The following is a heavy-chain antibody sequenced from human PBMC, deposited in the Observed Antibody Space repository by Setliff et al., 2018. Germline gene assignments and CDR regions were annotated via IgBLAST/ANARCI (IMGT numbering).Heavy chain of an antibody. V-gene: IGHV3-43D*04. CDR2: ISWDGSST. J-gene: IGHJ4*02. D-gene: IGHD5-12*01. CDR1: GFNFGEFA. CDR3: TKDRSDSGYAGFDY. Sequence: GGSLRLSCVGSGFNFGEFAMHWVRQAPGKGLEWVSFISWDGSSTSYADSVTGRFTISRDNSKVSLFLEMNSLTTEDTALYYCTKDRSDSGYAGFDYWGQGSQVTVSS.